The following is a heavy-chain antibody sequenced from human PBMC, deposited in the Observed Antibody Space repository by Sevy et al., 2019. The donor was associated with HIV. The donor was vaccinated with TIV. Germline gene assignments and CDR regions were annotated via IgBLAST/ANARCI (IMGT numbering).Heavy chain of an antibody. CDR3: ASLDTVLVTGYLDY. Sequence: GGSPRLSCTASGFTFNNYAMTWVRQAPGKGLEWVSTISGSGSTTNYADSVKGHFTISRDNSKNTLYLQMNSLRAEDTAVYYCASLDTVLVTGYLDYWGQGTLVTVSS. J-gene: IGHJ4*02. CDR1: GFTFNNYA. CDR2: ISGSGSTT. V-gene: IGHV3-23*01. D-gene: IGHD5-18*01.